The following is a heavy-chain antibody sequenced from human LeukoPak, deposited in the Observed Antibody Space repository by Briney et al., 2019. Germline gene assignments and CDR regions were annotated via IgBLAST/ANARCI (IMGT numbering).Heavy chain of an antibody. D-gene: IGHD6-19*01. CDR2: ISGSGGST. J-gene: IGHJ4*02. Sequence: GSLRLSCAASGFTFRSYAMSWVRQAPGKGLEWVSGISGSGGSTHYADSVKGRFTISRDNSKNTLYLQLNSLRAEDTAVYYCAKDLYSSGWPYYFDYWGQGTLVTVSS. CDR3: AKDLYSSGWPYYFDY. V-gene: IGHV3-23*01. CDR1: GFTFRSYA.